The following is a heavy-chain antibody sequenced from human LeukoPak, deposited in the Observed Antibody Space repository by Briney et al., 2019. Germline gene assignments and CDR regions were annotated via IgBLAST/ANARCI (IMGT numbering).Heavy chain of an antibody. CDR3: ARDLWNFYDHSGYSRDFDS. CDR2: IGTYGGDT. J-gene: IGHJ5*01. CDR1: TSR. Sequence: ASVKVSCKATSRISWVRQAPGQGLEWMGWIGTYGGDTYYAQKFQGRITVTTDTSTSTVYMELRNLRSDDTAVYYCARDLWNFYDHSGYSRDFDSWGQGTLVTVSS. D-gene: IGHD3-22*01. V-gene: IGHV1-18*01.